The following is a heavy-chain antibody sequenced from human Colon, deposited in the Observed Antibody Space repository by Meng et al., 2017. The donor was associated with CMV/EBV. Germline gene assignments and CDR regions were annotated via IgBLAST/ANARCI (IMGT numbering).Heavy chain of an antibody. CDR2: INHSGST. J-gene: IGHJ6*02. V-gene: IGHV4-34*01. CDR1: GGSFSSYY. CDR3: ARGNSGSPLPYYYYFGMDV. D-gene: IGHD6-6*01. Sequence: SETLSLTCADYGGSFSSYYWTWIRQPPGKGLEWIGEINHSGSTNYNPSLKSRVTISVDTSKNQLSLKLNSVTAADTAVYYCARGNSGSPLPYYYYFGMDVWGQGTTVTVSS.